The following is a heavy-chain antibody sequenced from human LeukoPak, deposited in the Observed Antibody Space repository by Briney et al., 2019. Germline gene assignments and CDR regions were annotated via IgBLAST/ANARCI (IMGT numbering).Heavy chain of an antibody. J-gene: IGHJ4*02. V-gene: IGHV3-23*01. CDR1: GFTFNTYT. D-gene: IGHD6-13*01. CDR2: ISGSGGST. Sequence: GGSLRLSCTASGFTFNTYTMNWVRQAPGKGLEWVSAISGSGGSTYYADSVKGRFTISRDNSKNTLYLQMNSLRAEDTAVYYCAKIGIAAMDYWGQGTLVTVSS. CDR3: AKIGIAAMDY.